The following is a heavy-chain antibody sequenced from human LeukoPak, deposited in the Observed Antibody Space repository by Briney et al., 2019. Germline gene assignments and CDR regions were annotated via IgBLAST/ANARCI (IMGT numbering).Heavy chain of an antibody. V-gene: IGHV3-30*04. D-gene: IGHD2-2*01. CDR1: GSTFSSYA. CDR3: ARGYCSSTSCYTFDY. J-gene: IGHJ4*02. CDR2: ISYDGSNK. Sequence: GGSLRLSCAASGSTFSSYAMHWVRQAPGKGLEWVAVISYDGSNKYYAGSVKGRFTISRDNSKNTLYLQMNSLRAEDTAVYYCARGYCSSTSCYTFDYWGQGTLVTVSS.